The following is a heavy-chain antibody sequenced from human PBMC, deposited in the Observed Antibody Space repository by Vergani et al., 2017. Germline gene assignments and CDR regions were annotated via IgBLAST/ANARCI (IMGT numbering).Heavy chain of an antibody. J-gene: IGHJ4*02. Sequence: EVQLVQSGAEVKKPGESLKISCQISGYSFTNYWIGWVRQMPGKGLEWMGIIHPADSDTRYSPSCQGQVTIPVDKSISTAYLQRSSLRASDSAMYYCARLYGRDSSGSKSFDYWGQGTLGTVSS. D-gene: IGHD3-22*01. CDR2: IHPADSDT. V-gene: IGHV5-51*01. CDR1: GYSFTNYW. CDR3: ARLYGRDSSGSKSFDY.